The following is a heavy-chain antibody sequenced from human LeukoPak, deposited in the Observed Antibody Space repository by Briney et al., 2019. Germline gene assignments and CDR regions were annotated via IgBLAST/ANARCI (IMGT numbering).Heavy chain of an antibody. CDR1: GFTFSSYA. Sequence: GGSLRLSCAASGFTFSSYAMSWVRQAPGKGLEWVSAISGSGSTYYADSVKGRFTISRDNSKNTLYLQMNSLRAEDTAVYYCASNHWGYDYDDYWGQGTLVTVSS. CDR3: ASNHWGYDYDDY. J-gene: IGHJ4*02. V-gene: IGHV3-23*01. CDR2: ISGSGST. D-gene: IGHD4-17*01.